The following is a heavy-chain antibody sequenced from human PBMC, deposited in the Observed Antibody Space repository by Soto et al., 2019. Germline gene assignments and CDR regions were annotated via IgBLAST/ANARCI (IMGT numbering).Heavy chain of an antibody. CDR3: ARERKYYYGSGSSYSGYYGMDV. V-gene: IGHV4-59*01. Sequence: SETLSLACTVSVGSISSYYWSWIRQPPGKGLEWIGYIYYSGSTNYNPSLKRRVTISVDTSKNQFSLKLSSVTAADTAVYYCARERKYYYGSGSSYSGYYGMDVWGQGTTVTVSS. CDR1: VGSISSYY. J-gene: IGHJ6*02. D-gene: IGHD3-10*01. CDR2: IYYSGST.